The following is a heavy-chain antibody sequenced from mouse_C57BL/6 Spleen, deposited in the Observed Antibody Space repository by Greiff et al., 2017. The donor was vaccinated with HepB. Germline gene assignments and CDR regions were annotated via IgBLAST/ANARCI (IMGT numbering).Heavy chain of an antibody. J-gene: IGHJ4*01. CDR3: ARGGHYDYDVDAMDY. Sequence: VQLQQPGAELVKPGASVKMSCKASGYTFTSYWITWVKQRPGQGLEWIGDIYPGSGSTNYNEKFKSKATLTVDTSSSTAYMQLSSLTSEDSAVYYCARGGHYDYDVDAMDYWGQGTSVTVSS. V-gene: IGHV1-55*01. CDR2: IYPGSGST. CDR1: GYTFTSYW. D-gene: IGHD2-4*01.